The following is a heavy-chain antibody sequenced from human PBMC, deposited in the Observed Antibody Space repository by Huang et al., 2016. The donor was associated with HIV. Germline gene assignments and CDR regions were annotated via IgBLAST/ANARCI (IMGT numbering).Heavy chain of an antibody. CDR1: GFNFLTYA. J-gene: IGHJ5*02. CDR2: INGDGLT. D-gene: IGHD6-19*01. CDR3: ARDKEAGTPFFDP. V-gene: IGHV1-3*01. Sequence: QVQLVQSGAEVEKPGASVNLSCKASGFNFLTYALHWVRQAPGQRLEWMGWINGDGLTKYSQKFQCRVTITRDRSASTVYVDFKSLTYEDTAVYYCARDKEAGTPFFDPWGQGTLVTVSS.